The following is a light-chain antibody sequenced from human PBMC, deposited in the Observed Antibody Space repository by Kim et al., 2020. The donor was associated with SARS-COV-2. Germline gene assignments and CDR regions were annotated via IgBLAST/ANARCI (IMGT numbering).Light chain of an antibody. V-gene: IGLV2-18*02. CDR3: SSYTHRGTYV. Sequence: QSALTQPPSVSGSPGQSVTISCTGTSSDVGRYDRVSWYQQPPGTVPKLMIYEVSNRPSGVPDRFSGSKSGNTASLTISGLQAEDEADYYCSSYTHRGTYVFGIGPKVTFL. CDR2: EVS. J-gene: IGLJ1*01. CDR1: SSDVGRYDR.